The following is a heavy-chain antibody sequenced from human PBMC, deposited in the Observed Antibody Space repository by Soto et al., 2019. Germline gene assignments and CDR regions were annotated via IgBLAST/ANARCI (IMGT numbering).Heavy chain of an antibody. CDR3: ARDPGITGTILGYYYYYGMDV. V-gene: IGHV1-18*01. Sequence: ASVKVSCKASGYTCTSYGISWVRQAPGQGLEWMGWISAYNGNTNYAQKLQGRVTMTTDTSTSTAYMELRSLRSDDTAVYYCARDPGITGTILGYYYYYGMDVWGQGTTVTAP. D-gene: IGHD1-7*01. J-gene: IGHJ6*02. CDR2: ISAYNGNT. CDR1: GYTCTSYG.